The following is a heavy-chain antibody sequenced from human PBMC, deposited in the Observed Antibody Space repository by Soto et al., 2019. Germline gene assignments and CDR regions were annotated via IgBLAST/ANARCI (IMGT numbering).Heavy chain of an antibody. CDR3: AREDDGGDSLDV. V-gene: IGHV4-30-4*08. J-gene: IGHJ6*02. CDR2: IHHSGAF. D-gene: IGHD2-21*02. Sequence: PSETLSLTCTVSGGSISSGGYYWSWIRQHPGKGLEWIGYIHHSGAFLYNPSFKSRLTISVDTSKNQFSLHLSSVTDADTAVYFCAREDDGGDSLDVWGQGTTVTVSS. CDR1: GGSISSGGYY.